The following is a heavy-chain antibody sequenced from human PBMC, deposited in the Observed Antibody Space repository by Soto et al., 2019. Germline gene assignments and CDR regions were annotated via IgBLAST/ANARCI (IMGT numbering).Heavy chain of an antibody. CDR2: ISAYNDNT. V-gene: IGHV1-18*01. CDR3: ARGCSSTSCYRFDY. J-gene: IGHJ4*02. D-gene: IGHD2-2*01. CDR1: GYTFTSYG. Sequence: ASVKVSCKASGYTFTSYGISWVRQAPGQGLEWMGWISAYNDNTNYAQKLQGRVTMTTDTSTSTAYMELRSLRSDDTAVYYCARGCSSTSCYRFDYWGQGTLVTVSS.